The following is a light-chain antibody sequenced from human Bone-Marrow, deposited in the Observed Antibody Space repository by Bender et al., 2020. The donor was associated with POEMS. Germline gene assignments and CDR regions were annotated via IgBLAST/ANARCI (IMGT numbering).Light chain of an antibody. J-gene: IGLJ3*02. CDR1: SSNIVNHG. CDR3: RTWAPMLRAWV. Sequence: QSVVTQPPSLSEAPRQRVTISCSVSSSNIVNHGVNWDQQLPGEAPKLLIYYDDLLTPGVSDRFSASKSGTEASVAISELQSEDEARYYCRTWAPMLRAWVFGGGTKWTVL. V-gene: IGLV1-36*01. CDR2: YDD.